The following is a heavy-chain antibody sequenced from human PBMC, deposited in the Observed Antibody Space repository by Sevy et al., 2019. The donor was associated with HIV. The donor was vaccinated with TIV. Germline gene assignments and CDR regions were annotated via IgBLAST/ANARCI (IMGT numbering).Heavy chain of an antibody. D-gene: IGHD5-12*01. CDR1: GFTFSSYW. CDR3: ARLIVATIGNAFDI. Sequence: GGSLRLSCAASGFTFSSYWMSWVRQAPGKGLERVANIKQDGSEKYYVDSVKGRFTISRDNAKNSLYLQMNSLRAEDTAVYYCARLIVATIGNAFDIWGQGTMVTVSS. CDR2: IKQDGSEK. J-gene: IGHJ3*02. V-gene: IGHV3-7*01.